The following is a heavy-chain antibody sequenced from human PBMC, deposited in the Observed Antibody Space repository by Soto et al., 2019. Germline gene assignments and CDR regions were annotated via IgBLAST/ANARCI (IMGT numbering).Heavy chain of an antibody. J-gene: IGHJ6*02. Sequence: GGSLRLSCVASGFTVSSNYMTWVRQAPGKGLEWVSYISSSGSTVYYADSVKGRFTISRDNAKNSLYLQMNSLRAEDTAVYYCASNYYYGMDVWGQGTTVTVSS. CDR2: ISSSGSTV. CDR3: ASNYYYGMDV. CDR1: GFTVSSNY. V-gene: IGHV3-48*03.